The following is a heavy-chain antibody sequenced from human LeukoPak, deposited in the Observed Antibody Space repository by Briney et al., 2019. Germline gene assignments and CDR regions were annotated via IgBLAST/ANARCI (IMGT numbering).Heavy chain of an antibody. CDR2: IYYSGST. CDR3: ARDRLGDGSGFHV. D-gene: IGHD3-10*01. V-gene: IGHV4-59*01. J-gene: IGHJ4*02. Sequence: SETLSLTCTVSGGSISSYYWSWIRQPPGKGLEWIGYIYYSGSTNYNPSLKSRVTISVDTSKNQFSLKLSSVTAADTAVYYCARDRLGDGSGFHVWGQGTLATVSS. CDR1: GGSISSYY.